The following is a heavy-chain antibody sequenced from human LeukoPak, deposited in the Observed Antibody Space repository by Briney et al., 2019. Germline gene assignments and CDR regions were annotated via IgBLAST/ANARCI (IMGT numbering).Heavy chain of an antibody. CDR2: MNPNSGNT. CDR3: GRDYYDSSGYGT. D-gene: IGHD3-22*01. V-gene: IGHV1-8*01. J-gene: IGHJ4*02. Sequence: AASVKVSCKASGYTFTSYDINWVRQATGQGLEWMGWMNPNSGNTGYAQKFQGRVTMTRNTSISTAYMELSSLRSEDTAVYYCGRDYYDSSGYGTWGQGTLVTVSS. CDR1: GYTFTSYD.